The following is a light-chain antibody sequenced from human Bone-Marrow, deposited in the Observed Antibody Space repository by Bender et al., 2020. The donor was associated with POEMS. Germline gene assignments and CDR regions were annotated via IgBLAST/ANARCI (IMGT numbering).Light chain of an antibody. CDR3: SSYTSSSTVV. CDR2: EVS. V-gene: IGLV2-14*01. Sequence: QSALTQPPSASGSPGQSVTISCTGTSSDIATYNYVSWYQQHPGKAPKVMIYEVSNRPSGVSNRFSGSKSGNTASLTISGLQAEDEADYYCSSYTSSSTVVFGGGTKLTVL. J-gene: IGLJ2*01. CDR1: SSDIATYNY.